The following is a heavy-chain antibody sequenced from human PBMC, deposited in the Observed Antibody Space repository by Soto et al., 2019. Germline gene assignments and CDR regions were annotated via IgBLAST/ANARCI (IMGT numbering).Heavy chain of an antibody. V-gene: IGHV2-5*02. D-gene: IGHD3-3*01. CDR3: AHRVLRTVFGLVTTTAIYFDF. CDR2: IYWDDDK. Sequence: QITLNESGPTQVKPRQTLTLTCTFSGFSLTTSGVGVGWIRQSPGKAPEWLALIYWDDDKRYSPSLKSRLTITKATSKNQVVLTMPDLDPADTATYYCAHRVLRTVFGLVTTTAIYFDFWGQGTPVAVSS. CDR1: GFSLTTSGVG. J-gene: IGHJ4*02.